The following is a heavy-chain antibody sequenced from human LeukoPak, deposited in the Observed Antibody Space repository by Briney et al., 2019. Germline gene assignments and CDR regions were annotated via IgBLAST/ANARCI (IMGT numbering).Heavy chain of an antibody. V-gene: IGHV3-23*01. J-gene: IGHJ4*02. CDR3: AKGDRGALVIPSTEFDS. CDR2: ISGSGGNT. Sequence: GGSLRLSCAASGFTFSSYSMNWVRQAPGKGLEWVSAISGSGGNTYYTDSVKGRFTISRDKSKNTLYLQMNSLRAEDTAVYYCAKGDRGALVIPSTEFDSWGQGTLVTVSS. CDR1: GFTFSSYS. D-gene: IGHD3-22*01.